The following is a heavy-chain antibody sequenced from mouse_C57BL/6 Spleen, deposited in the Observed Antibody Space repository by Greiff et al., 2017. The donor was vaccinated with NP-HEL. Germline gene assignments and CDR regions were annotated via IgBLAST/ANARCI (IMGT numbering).Heavy chain of an antibody. CDR3: ARDHLLYAMDY. Sequence: EVHLVESGGGLVKPGGSLKLSCAASGFTFSSYAMSWVRQTPEKRLEWVATISDGGSYTYYPDNVKGRFTISRDNAKNNLYLQMSHLKSEDTAMYYCARDHLLYAMDYWGQGTSVTVSS. CDR2: ISDGGSYT. V-gene: IGHV5-4*01. CDR1: GFTFSSYA. J-gene: IGHJ4*01.